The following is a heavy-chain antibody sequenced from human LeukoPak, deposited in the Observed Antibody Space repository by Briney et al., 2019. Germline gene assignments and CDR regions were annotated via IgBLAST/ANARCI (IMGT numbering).Heavy chain of an antibody. CDR2: ISSSSSYI. D-gene: IGHD6-6*01. V-gene: IGHV3-21*01. CDR1: GFSFSSYS. Sequence: PGGSLRLSCAASGFSFSSYSMNSVRQAPGKGLEWVSSISSSSSYIYYADSVKGRFTISRDNAKNSLFLQMNTLRAEDTAVYYCARDLSLGGRQLVAWFFPCGRGTLVTVSS. J-gene: IGHJ5*02. CDR3: ARDLSLGGRQLVAWFFP.